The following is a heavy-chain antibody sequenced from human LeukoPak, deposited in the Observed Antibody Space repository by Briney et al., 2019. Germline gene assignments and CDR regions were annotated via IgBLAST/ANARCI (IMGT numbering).Heavy chain of an antibody. V-gene: IGHV3-74*01. D-gene: IGHD1-26*01. CDR1: GFTFSSYW. Sequence: GGSLRLSYAASGFTFSSYWMHWVRQAPGKGLVWVSRINSDGSSTSYADSVKGRFTISRDNAKNTLYLQMSSLRAEDTAVYYCASEEWELDAFDISGQGTMVTVSS. CDR2: INSDGSST. CDR3: ASEEWELDAFDI. J-gene: IGHJ3*02.